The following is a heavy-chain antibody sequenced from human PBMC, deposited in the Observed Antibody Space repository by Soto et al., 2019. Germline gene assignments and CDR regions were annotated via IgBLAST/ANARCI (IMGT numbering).Heavy chain of an antibody. Sequence: EVQLVESGGGLVQPGGSLRLSCAGSGFTVSANYMTWVRQAPGKGLEWLSITYSGDKTYYADAVKGRFTVSSDNSKNTLYLQMNSLRAEDTALYYCARPLLRGANGSLGHWGQGTLVTVSS. CDR1: GFTVSANY. J-gene: IGHJ4*02. D-gene: IGHD1-26*01. CDR3: ARPLLRGANGSLGH. V-gene: IGHV3-66*04. CDR2: TYSGDKT.